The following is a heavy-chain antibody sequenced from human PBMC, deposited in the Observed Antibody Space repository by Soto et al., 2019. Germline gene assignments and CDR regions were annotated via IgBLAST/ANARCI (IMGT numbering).Heavy chain of an antibody. CDR2: ISYKGTP. V-gene: IGHV4-39*01. CDR1: GGSTGSSGYY. D-gene: IGHD2-8*02. J-gene: IGHJ1*01. CDR3: ARSTFWDSDETGGYSVLEN. Sequence: SETLSLTCTVSGGSTGSSGYYWGWIRQPPGKGLEWIASISYKGTPYYNPSLQSRVTISLDMSKDHFSLKFDSMTAPHTPVFYCARSTFWDSDETGGYSVLENWGQGTLVTAST.